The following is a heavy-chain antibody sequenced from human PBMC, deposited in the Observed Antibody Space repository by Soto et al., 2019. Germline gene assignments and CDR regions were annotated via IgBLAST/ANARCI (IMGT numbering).Heavy chain of an antibody. CDR2: IYWDDDK. V-gene: IGHV2-5*02. J-gene: IGHJ4*02. Sequence: QITLKESGPTLVKPTQTLTLTCSFSGFSLSSDGAAVSWVRQPPGKALEWLALIYWDDDKRYSPSLKSRLTITKDTPNNQVVLTMTNMDPADNATYFCAHSDSRLSHSLDYWGQGSLVTVSS. D-gene: IGHD3-22*01. CDR1: GFSLSSDGAA. CDR3: AHSDSRLSHSLDY.